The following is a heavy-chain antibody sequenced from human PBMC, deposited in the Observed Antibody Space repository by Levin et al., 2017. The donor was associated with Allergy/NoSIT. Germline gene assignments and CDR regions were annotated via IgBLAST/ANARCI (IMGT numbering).Heavy chain of an antibody. V-gene: IGHV1-2*02. CDR1: GYSFTGHY. CDR2: INPKNGGT. D-gene: IGHD1-14*01. Sequence: ASVKVSCKASGYSFTGHYIHWVRQAPGQGFEWMGWINPKNGGTQYARKFKDRVILTSDTTASTAYLDLKSLRPDETAVYFCARAMRIGPPDCWGQGALLTVSS. CDR3: ARAMRIGPPDC. J-gene: IGHJ1*01.